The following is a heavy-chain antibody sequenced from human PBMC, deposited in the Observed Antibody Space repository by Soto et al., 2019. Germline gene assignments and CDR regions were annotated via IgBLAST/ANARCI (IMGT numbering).Heavy chain of an antibody. V-gene: IGHV4-61*01. D-gene: IGHD6-13*01. CDR1: GGSVSSGSYY. Sequence: SETLSLTCTVSGGSVSSGSYYWSWIRQPPGKGLEWIGYIYYSGSTNYNPSLKSRVTISVDTSKNQFSLKLSSVTAADTAVYYCARASIAAAGIHYWGQGTLVTVSS. CDR3: ARASIAAAGIHY. CDR2: IYYSGST. J-gene: IGHJ4*02.